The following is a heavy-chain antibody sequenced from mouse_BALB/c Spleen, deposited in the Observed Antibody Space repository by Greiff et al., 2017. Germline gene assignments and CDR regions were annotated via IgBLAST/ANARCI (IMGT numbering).Heavy chain of an antibody. J-gene: IGHJ4*01. CDR2: INSNGGST. Sequence: EVKLEESGGGLVQPGGSLKLSCAASGFTFSSYGMSWVRQTPDKRLELVATINSNGGSTYYPDSVKGRFTISRDNAKNTLYLQMSSLKSEDTAMYHCARKGPYYGNPRDYGGQGTSVTVSS. V-gene: IGHV5-6-3*01. D-gene: IGHD2-10*01. CDR1: GFTFSSYG. CDR3: ARKGPYYGNPRDY.